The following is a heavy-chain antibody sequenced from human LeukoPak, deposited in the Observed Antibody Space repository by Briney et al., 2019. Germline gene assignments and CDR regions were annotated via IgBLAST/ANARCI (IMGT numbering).Heavy chain of an antibody. Sequence: KPSETLSLTCAVSGGSISSSNWWSWVRQPPGKGLEWIGEIYHSGSTNYNPSLKSRVTISVDKSKNQFSLKLSSVTAADTAVYYCARVQSGSYIYLFDYWGQGTLVTVSS. J-gene: IGHJ4*02. V-gene: IGHV4-4*02. D-gene: IGHD1-26*01. CDR2: IYHSGST. CDR1: GGSISSSNW. CDR3: ARVQSGSYIYLFDY.